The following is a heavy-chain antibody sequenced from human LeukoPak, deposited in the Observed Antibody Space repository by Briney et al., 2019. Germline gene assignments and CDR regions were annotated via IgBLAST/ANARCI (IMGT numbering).Heavy chain of an antibody. CDR3: ATGRGTPLGF. CDR1: GFTFSAYW. CDR2: INTDGSSV. J-gene: IGHJ4*02. Sequence: GGSLRLSCAASGFTFSAYWMSWVRQAPGKGLVWLSRINTDGSSVDYADSVKGRFTVSRDNSKSTLYLQMGNLRVDDTAIYYCATGRGTPLGFWGQGVLVTVSS. D-gene: IGHD1-26*01. V-gene: IGHV3-74*01.